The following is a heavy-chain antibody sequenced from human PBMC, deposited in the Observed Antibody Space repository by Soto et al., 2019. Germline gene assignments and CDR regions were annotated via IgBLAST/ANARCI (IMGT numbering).Heavy chain of an antibody. CDR2: IIPFFDTA. CDR1: GGTFSDFT. Sequence: GASVKVSCKASGGTFSDFTINWVRQAPGQRLEWMGGIIPFFDTANYAERFQGRVTITADESTTTSFMEVSSLRSEDTAVYYCARNGTLTGYSYGMDVWGQGTMVTVS. J-gene: IGHJ6*02. D-gene: IGHD1-1*01. V-gene: IGHV1-69*13. CDR3: ARNGTLTGYSYGMDV.